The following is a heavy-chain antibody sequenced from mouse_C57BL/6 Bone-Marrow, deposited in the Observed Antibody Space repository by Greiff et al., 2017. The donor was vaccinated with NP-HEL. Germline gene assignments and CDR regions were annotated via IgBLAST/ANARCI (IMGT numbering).Heavy chain of an antibody. V-gene: IGHV1-81*01. J-gene: IGHJ1*03. Sequence: QVQLKQSGAELARPGASVKLSCTASGYTFTSYGISWVKQRTGQGLEWIGEIYPRSGNTYYNEKFKGKATLTADKSSSTAYMELRSLTSEDSAVYFCARGISIYYYGSSPCWYFEVWGTGTTVTVSS. CDR3: ARGISIYYYGSSPCWYFEV. D-gene: IGHD1-1*01. CDR1: GYTFTSYG. CDR2: IYPRSGNT.